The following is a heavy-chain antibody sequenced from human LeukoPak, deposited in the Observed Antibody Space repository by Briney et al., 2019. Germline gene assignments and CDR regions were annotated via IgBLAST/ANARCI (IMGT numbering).Heavy chain of an antibody. CDR2: ISGAGDNT. CDR1: GFTFRSYA. Sequence: GGSLRLSCGASGFTFRSYAMSWVRQAPGKGLEWVSSISGAGDNTYYADSVKGRFTISRDNSKSTLYLQMNSLRAEDTAVYYCANPFSTPRSNYYIDVWGKGTTVTVSS. V-gene: IGHV3-23*01. CDR3: ANPFSTPRSNYYIDV. J-gene: IGHJ6*03. D-gene: IGHD2-2*01.